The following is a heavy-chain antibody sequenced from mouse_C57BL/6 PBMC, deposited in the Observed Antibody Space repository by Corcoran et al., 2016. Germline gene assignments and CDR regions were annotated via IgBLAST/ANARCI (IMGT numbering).Heavy chain of an antibody. V-gene: IGHV9-3*01. CDR3: ARLRPYWYFDV. J-gene: IGHJ1*03. CDR2: INTYSGVP. CDR1: GYTFTTYG. Sequence: QIQLVQSGPELKKPGETVKISCKASGYTFTTYGMSWVKQAPGKGLKWMGWINTYSGVPTYADDFKGRFAFSLETSASTAYLQINNLKNEDTATYFCARLRPYWYFDVWGTGTTVTVS.